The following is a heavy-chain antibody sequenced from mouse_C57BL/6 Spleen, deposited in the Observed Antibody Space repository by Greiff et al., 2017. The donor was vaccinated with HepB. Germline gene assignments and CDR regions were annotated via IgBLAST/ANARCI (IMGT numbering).Heavy chain of an antibody. CDR3: ARGGKIYDGYYDAY. V-gene: IGHV1-54*01. CDR1: GYAFTNYL. Sequence: QVQLQQSGAELVRPGTSVKVSCKASGYAFTNYLIEGVKQRPGQGLEWIGVINPGGGGTNYNEKFKGKATLTADKSSSTAYMQLSSLTSEDSAVYFCARGGKIYDGYYDAYWGQGTLVTVSA. CDR2: INPGGGGT. J-gene: IGHJ3*01. D-gene: IGHD2-3*01.